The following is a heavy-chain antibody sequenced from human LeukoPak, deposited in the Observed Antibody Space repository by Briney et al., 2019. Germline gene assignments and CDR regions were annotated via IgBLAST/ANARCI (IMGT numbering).Heavy chain of an antibody. V-gene: IGHV1-2*06. CDR3: ASQTYYYDSSGLSPLGY. CDR2: INPNSGGT. J-gene: IGHJ4*02. D-gene: IGHD3-22*01. CDR1: GYTFTGYY. Sequence: AASVKVSCKASGYTFTGYYMHWVRQAPGQGLEWMGRINPNSGGTNYAQKFQGRVTMTRDTPISTAYMELSRLRSDDTAVYYCASQTYYYDSSGLSPLGYWGQGTLVTVSS.